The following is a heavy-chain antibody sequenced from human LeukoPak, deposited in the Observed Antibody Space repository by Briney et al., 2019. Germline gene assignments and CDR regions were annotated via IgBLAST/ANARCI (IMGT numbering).Heavy chain of an antibody. V-gene: IGHV3-43D*03. Sequence: PGGSLRLSCAASGFTFGDYAMHWVRQIPGKGLEWISLISWDGRSIYYTDSVKGRFTISRDNSKNSLFLQMNSLRAEDTAFYYCAKDKPRDADNSGYFDNWGQGTLVTVSS. J-gene: IGHJ5*02. CDR1: GFTFGDYA. CDR3: AKDKPRDADNSGYFDN. CDR2: ISWDGRSI. D-gene: IGHD3-22*01.